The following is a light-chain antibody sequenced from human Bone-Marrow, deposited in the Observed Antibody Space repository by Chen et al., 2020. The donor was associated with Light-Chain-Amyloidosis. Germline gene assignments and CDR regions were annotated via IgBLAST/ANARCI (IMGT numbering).Light chain of an antibody. CDR2: DVN. J-gene: IGLJ2*01. Sequence: QSALTQPSSGSVSPGQSITISCTGASSDIGDNKFVSWYQQRPGRGPKLLIFDVNNRPSGITDRFSGSKFDNTASLTISGLRAEDEGDYYCSSSTSTSPVLFGGGTRLTVL. CDR3: SSSTSTSPVL. V-gene: IGLV2-14*03. CDR1: SSDIGDNKF.